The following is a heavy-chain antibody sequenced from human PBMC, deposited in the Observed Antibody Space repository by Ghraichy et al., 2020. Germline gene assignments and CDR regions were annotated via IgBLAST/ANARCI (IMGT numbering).Heavy chain of an antibody. CDR3: ATNPHRIAAAGYYFDY. J-gene: IGHJ4*02. Sequence: SETLSLTCTVSGGSISSSSYYWGWIRQPPGKGLEWIGSIYYSGSTYYNPSLKSRVTISVDTSKNQFSLKLSSVTAADTAVYYCATNPHRIAAAGYYFDYWGQGTLVTVSS. CDR2: IYYSGST. V-gene: IGHV4-39*01. D-gene: IGHD6-13*01. CDR1: GGSISSSSYY.